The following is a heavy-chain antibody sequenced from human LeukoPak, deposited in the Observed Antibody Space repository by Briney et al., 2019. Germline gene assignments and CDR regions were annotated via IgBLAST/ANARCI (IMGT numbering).Heavy chain of an antibody. CDR1: GASFTDYS. CDR3: ARVGYSYSINDWSRTGLGAYPTKYYYYMDV. D-gene: IGHD5-18*01. CDR2: INHSGGT. J-gene: IGHJ6*03. V-gene: IGHV4-34*01. Sequence: SQTLSLTCAVYGASFTDYSWSWVSHHPGNGLEWLGEINHSGGTNHNPSLMSRVIMSEETSKNQFSLKVSSVTAADTAVYYCARVGYSYSINDWSRTGLGAYPTKYYYYMDVWGKGTTVTASS.